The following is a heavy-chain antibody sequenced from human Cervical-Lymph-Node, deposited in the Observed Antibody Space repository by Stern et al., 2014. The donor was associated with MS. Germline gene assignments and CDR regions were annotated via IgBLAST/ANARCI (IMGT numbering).Heavy chain of an antibody. CDR2: IYYSGST. Sequence: QLQLQESGPGLVKPSETLSLTCTVSGGSISSSSYYWGWIRQPPGKGLEWIGSIYYSGSTYYNPSLRSRVTISVDTPKNQFSRKLSSVTAADTAVYYCARHETIGLYAYFDYWGQGTLVTVSS. CDR1: GGSISSSSYY. CDR3: ARHETIGLYAYFDY. D-gene: IGHD3-16*01. J-gene: IGHJ4*02. V-gene: IGHV4-39*01.